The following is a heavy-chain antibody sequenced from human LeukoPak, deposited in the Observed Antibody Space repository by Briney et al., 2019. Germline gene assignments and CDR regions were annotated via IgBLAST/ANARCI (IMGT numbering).Heavy chain of an antibody. CDR2: IYHSGST. Sequence: PSETLSLTCTVSGYSISSGYYWGWIRQPPGKGLEWIGSIYHSGSTYYNPSLKSRVTISVDTSKNQFSLKVNSVTAADTALYYCARGDCSSTICYSPMDVWGKGTTATVSS. CDR3: ARGDCSSTICYSPMDV. CDR1: GYSISSGYY. D-gene: IGHD2-2*01. J-gene: IGHJ6*03. V-gene: IGHV4-38-2*02.